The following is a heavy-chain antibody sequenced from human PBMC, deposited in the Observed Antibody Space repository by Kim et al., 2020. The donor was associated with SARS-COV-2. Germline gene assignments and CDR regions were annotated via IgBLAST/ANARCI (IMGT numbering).Heavy chain of an antibody. CDR1: GDSISSYY. Sequence: SETLSLTCTVSGDSISSYYWAWIRQPAGKGLEWIGRIDTTGNTNYNPSLKSRVTMSLDTSKNHISLNLISVTAADTAVYYCAKYEATAGTFDIWGQGTMVIVSS. CDR3: AKYEATAGTFDI. J-gene: IGHJ3*02. CDR2: IDTTGNT. V-gene: IGHV4-4*07. D-gene: IGHD6-13*01.